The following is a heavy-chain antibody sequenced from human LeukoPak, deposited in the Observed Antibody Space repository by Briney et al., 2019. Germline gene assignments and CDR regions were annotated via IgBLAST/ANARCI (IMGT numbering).Heavy chain of an antibody. V-gene: IGHV3-7*01. CDR2: IKQDGSEK. CDR1: GFTFSNYW. J-gene: IGHJ4*02. Sequence: HPGGSLRLSCAASGFTFSNYWMTWVRQAPGKGLEWVASIKQDGSEKYYVDSVKGRFTVSRDDVKNSLSLQMNSLRAEDTAVYYCARISGWPATFDYWGQGTLGTVSS. D-gene: IGHD6-19*01. CDR3: ARISGWPATFDY.